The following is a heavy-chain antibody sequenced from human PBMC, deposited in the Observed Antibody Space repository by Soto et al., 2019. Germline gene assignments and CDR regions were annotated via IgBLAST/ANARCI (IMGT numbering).Heavy chain of an antibody. Sequence: GGSLRLSCAASGFTFSSYAMSWVRQAPGKGLEWVSAISGSGGSTYYADSVKGRFTISRDNSKNTLYLQMNSLRAEDTAVYYCAKDAHCSGGSCYSKHFNWFDPWGQGTLVTVSS. J-gene: IGHJ5*02. CDR3: AKDAHCSGGSCYSKHFNWFDP. CDR1: GFTFSSYA. V-gene: IGHV3-23*01. D-gene: IGHD2-15*01. CDR2: ISGSGGST.